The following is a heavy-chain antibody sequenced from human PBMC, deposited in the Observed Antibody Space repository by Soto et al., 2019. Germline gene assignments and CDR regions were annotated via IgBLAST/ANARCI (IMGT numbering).Heavy chain of an antibody. CDR3: ARGVPAANSLSHYYYYYMDV. CDR1: GGSFSGYY. Sequence: SETLSLTCAVYGGSFSGYYWSWIRQPPGKGLEWIGEINHSGSTNYNPSLKSRVTISVDTSKNQFSLKLSSVTAADTAVYYCARGVPAANSLSHYYYYYMDVWGKGTTVTVSS. D-gene: IGHD2-2*01. CDR2: INHSGST. V-gene: IGHV4-34*01. J-gene: IGHJ6*03.